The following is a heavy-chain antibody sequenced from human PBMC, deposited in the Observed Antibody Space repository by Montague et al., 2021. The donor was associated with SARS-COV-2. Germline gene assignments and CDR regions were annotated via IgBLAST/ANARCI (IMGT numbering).Heavy chain of an antibody. D-gene: IGHD3-10*01. CDR3: ARDLRFGELYPDFDY. CDR1: GFTFSSYG. Sequence: SLRLPCAASGFTFSSYGMHWVRQAPGKGLEWVAVIWYDGSNKYYADSVKGRFTISRDNSKNTLYLQMNSLRAEDTAVYYCARDLRFGELYPDFDYWGQGTLVTVSS. J-gene: IGHJ4*02. V-gene: IGHV3-33*01. CDR2: IWYDGSNK.